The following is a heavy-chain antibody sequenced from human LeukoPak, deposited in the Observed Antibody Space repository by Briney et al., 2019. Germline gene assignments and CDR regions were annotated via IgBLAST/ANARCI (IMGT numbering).Heavy chain of an antibody. CDR1: GYSFTSYW. V-gene: IGHV5-51*01. D-gene: IGHD1-26*01. J-gene: IGHJ3*02. Sequence: GASLKISCKGSGYSFTSYWIGWVRQMPGKGLEWMGIIYPGDSDTRYGPSFQGQVTISADKSISTAYLQWSSLKASDTAMYYWARIIVGATKDAFDIWGQGTMVTVSS. CDR2: IYPGDSDT. CDR3: ARIIVGATKDAFDI.